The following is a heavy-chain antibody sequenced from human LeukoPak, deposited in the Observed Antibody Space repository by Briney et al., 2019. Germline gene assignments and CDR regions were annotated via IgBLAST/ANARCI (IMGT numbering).Heavy chain of an antibody. Sequence: GESLKISCKGSGYSFTSYWIGWVRQMPGKGLEWMGIIYPGDSDTRYSPSFQGQVTISADKSISTAYLQWGSLKASDTAMYYCARIAPSCSSTSCYAEYSSGWASFDYWGQGTLVTASS. J-gene: IGHJ4*02. CDR3: ARIAPSCSSTSCYAEYSSGWASFDY. V-gene: IGHV5-51*01. CDR1: GYSFTSYW. CDR2: IYPGDSDT. D-gene: IGHD2-2*01.